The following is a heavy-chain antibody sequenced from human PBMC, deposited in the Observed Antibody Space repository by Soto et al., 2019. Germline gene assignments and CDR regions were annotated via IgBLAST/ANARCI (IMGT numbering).Heavy chain of an antibody. CDR1: GFTFSNYG. D-gene: IGHD3-9*01. Sequence: QVQLVESGGGVVQPGRSLRLSCAASGFTFSNYGMHWVRQAPGKGLEWVAVIWHDGSYKYYADSVKGRFTISRDDSKNALYLQMNSLRAEDTAVYYCATEGSNILTGGYFESWGQGTLVTVSS. J-gene: IGHJ4*02. CDR2: IWHDGSYK. CDR3: ATEGSNILTGGYFES. V-gene: IGHV3-33*03.